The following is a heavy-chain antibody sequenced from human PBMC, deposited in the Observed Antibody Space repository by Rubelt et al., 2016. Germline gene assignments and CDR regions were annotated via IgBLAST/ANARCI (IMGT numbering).Heavy chain of an antibody. CDR2: ISGSGGST. J-gene: IGHJ4*02. Sequence: EVQLLESGGGLVQPGGSLRLSCAASGFTFSSYAMSWVRQAPGKGLEWVSGISGSGGSTYNADSVKGRFTISRDNSKNTLYLQMNSLRDEDTAVYYCARDSYGRYRWNYWGQGTLVTVSS. V-gene: IGHV3-23*01. CDR1: GFTFSSYA. CDR3: ARDSYGRYRWNY. D-gene: IGHD5-18*01.